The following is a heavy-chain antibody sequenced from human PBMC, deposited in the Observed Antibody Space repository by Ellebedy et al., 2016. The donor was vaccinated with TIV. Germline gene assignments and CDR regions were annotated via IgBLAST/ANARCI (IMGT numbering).Heavy chain of an antibody. CDR1: GGSISSSSYY. Sequence: GSLRLXCTVSGGSISSSSYYWGWIRQPPGKGLEWIGSIYYSGSTYYNPSLKSRVTISVDTSKNQFSLKLSSVTAADSAVYYCARHKCSGGSCYLRSGFDYWGQGTLVTVSS. CDR2: IYYSGST. V-gene: IGHV4-39*01. CDR3: ARHKCSGGSCYLRSGFDY. D-gene: IGHD2-15*01. J-gene: IGHJ4*02.